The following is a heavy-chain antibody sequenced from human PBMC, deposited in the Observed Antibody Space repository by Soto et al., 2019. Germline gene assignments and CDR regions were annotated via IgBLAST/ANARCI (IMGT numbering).Heavy chain of an antibody. J-gene: IGHJ4*02. V-gene: IGHV3-23*01. CDR2: ISGSGGST. D-gene: IGHD4-4*01. Sequence: GGSLRLSCAASGFTFSSYAMSWARQAPGKGLEWVSAISGSGGSTYYADSVKGRFTISRDNSKNTLYLQMNSLRAEDTAVYYCAKDQARVRDYRAYWGQGTLVTVSS. CDR3: AKDQARVRDYRAY. CDR1: GFTFSSYA.